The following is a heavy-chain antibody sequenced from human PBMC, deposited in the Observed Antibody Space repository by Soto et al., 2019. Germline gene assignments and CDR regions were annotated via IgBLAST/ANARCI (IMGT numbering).Heavy chain of an antibody. Sequence: QVQLVESGGGVVQPGRSLRLSCAASGFTFSSYGMHWVRQAPGKGLEWVAVISYDGSNKYYADSVKGRFTISRDNSKNSRYLQMNSLRAADTAVYDCAKDYGMDVWGQGTTVTVSS. V-gene: IGHV3-30*18. J-gene: IGHJ6*02. CDR3: AKDYGMDV. CDR2: ISYDGSNK. CDR1: GFTFSSYG.